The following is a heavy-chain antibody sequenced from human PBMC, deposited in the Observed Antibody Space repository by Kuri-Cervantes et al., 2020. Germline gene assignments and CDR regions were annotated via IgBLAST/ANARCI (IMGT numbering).Heavy chain of an antibody. Sequence: SETLSLTCTVSGGSVSSGSYYWSWIRQPPGKGLEWIGYIYYSGSTNYNPSLKSRVTISVDTSKNQFSLKLSSVTAADTAVYYCARGGLWFGELFLYYYYGMDVWGQGTTVTVSS. CDR1: GGSVSSGSYY. V-gene: IGHV4-61*01. CDR3: ARGGLWFGELFLYYYYGMDV. J-gene: IGHJ6*02. CDR2: IYYSGST. D-gene: IGHD3-10*01.